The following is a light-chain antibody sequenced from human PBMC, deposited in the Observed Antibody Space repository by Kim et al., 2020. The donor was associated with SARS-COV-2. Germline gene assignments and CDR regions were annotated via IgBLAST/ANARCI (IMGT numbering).Light chain of an antibody. CDR1: QDIRTD. CDR2: GAT. J-gene: IGKJ5*01. V-gene: IGKV1-17*01. CDR3: LQHNSYPIT. Sequence: STVGDRVTLPCRSSQDIRTDVGWYQQSPGRAPKRLIYGATSLQSGVPSRFSGSGSGTEFTLTISSLQPEDFATYFCLQHNSYPITFGQGTRLEIK.